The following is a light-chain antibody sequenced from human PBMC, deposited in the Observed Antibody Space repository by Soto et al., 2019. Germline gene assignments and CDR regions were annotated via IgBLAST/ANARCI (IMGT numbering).Light chain of an antibody. V-gene: IGKV3-20*01. CDR1: QSINSRY. CDR3: QQFGSSPGFT. J-gene: IGKJ3*01. CDR2: DAS. Sequence: EIVLTQSPGTLSLSPGERATLSCRASQSINSRYLPWYQQKPGQGPRLLIYDASSRTPGIPDGFSASESGTDFTLTISRLEPEDLAVYYGQQFGSSPGFTFGPGTIVDIK.